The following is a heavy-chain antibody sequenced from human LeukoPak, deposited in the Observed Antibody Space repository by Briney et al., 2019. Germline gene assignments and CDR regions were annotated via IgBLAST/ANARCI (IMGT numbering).Heavy chain of an antibody. J-gene: IGHJ4*02. CDR1: GGTFSSYA. Sequence: ASVEVSCKASGGTFSSYAISWVRQAPGQGLEWMGRIIPIFGTANYAQKFQGRVTITTDEYTSTAYMELSSLRSEDTAVYYCASPTNSGGSWYNYWGQGTLVTVSS. D-gene: IGHD6-13*01. V-gene: IGHV1-69*05. CDR2: IIPIFGTA. CDR3: ASPTNSGGSWYNY.